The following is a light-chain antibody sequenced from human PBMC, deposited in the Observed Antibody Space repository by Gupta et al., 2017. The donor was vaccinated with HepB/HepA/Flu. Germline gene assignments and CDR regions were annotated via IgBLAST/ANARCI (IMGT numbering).Light chain of an antibody. CDR2: QNT. V-gene: IGLV3-1*01. CDR3: QAWDSSTGV. Sequence: SYELPQPPSLSVSPGPTASITCSGDKLGDKYACWYQQKPGQSPVLVIYQNTKRPSGIPERFSGSNSGNTATLTISETQAMDEADYYCQAWDSSTGVFGTGTKVTVL. CDR1: KLGDKY. J-gene: IGLJ1*01.